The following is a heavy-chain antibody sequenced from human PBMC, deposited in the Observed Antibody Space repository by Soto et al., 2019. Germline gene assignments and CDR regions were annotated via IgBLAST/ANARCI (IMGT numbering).Heavy chain of an antibody. CDR1: GFTFSSYG. D-gene: IGHD3-22*01. Sequence: HPGGSLRLSCAASGFTFSSYGMHWVRQAPGKGLEWVAVISYDGSNKYYADSVKGRFTISRDNSKNTLYLQMNSLRAEDTAVYYCAKAPWGYYDSSGYYPPFDYWGQGTLVTVSS. CDR2: ISYDGSNK. J-gene: IGHJ4*02. V-gene: IGHV3-30*18. CDR3: AKAPWGYYDSSGYYPPFDY.